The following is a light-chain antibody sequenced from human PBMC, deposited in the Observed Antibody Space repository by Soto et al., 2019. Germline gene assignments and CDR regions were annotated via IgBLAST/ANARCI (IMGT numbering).Light chain of an antibody. CDR2: DVS. V-gene: IGLV2-14*01. J-gene: IGLJ1*01. CDR1: SSEVGGYNY. CDR3: NSYTSSSTDV. Sequence: QSALTQPASVSGSPGQSITISCTGTSSEVGGYNYVSWYQQHPGKAPKLMIYDVSNRPSGVSNRFSGSKSGNTASLTISGLQAEDEADYYCNSYTSSSTDVFGTGTKVTVL.